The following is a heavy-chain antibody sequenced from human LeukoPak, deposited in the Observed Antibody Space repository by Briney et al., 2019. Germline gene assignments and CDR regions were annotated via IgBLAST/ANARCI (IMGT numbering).Heavy chain of an antibody. CDR2: INPGGSDT. CDR1: GYSFTSYW. CDR3: ARHKGRHYYDSSGYYRSLDYYYYYGMDV. Sequence: GESLKISCKGSGYSFTSYWIGWVRQMPGKGLEWMGIINPGGSDTRYSPSFQGQVTISADKSISTAYLQWSSLKASDTAMYYCARHKGRHYYDSSGYYRSLDYYYYYGMDVWGQGTAVTVSS. V-gene: IGHV5-51*01. J-gene: IGHJ6*01. D-gene: IGHD3-22*01.